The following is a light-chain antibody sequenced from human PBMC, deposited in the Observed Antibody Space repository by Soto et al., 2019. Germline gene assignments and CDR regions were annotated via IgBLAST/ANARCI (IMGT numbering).Light chain of an antibody. CDR3: QHCNSYSEA. Sequence: DNQMTQSPSTLSGSVGGRVTITLRASQTISSWLAWYQQKPGKAPKLLIYKASTLKSVVPSRFSGSGSGTEFTLTISSLQHEDFATYYCQHCNSYSEAFGQGIKVDIK. CDR2: KAS. CDR1: QTISSW. V-gene: IGKV1-5*03. J-gene: IGKJ1*01.